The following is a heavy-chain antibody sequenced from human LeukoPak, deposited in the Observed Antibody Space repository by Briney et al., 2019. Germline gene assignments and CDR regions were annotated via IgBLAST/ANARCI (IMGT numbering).Heavy chain of an antibody. Sequence: SGGSLRLSCAASGFTFSDYYMSWIRQAPGKGLEWVSSISSSSNYIYYADSVRGRFTISRDNAKNSLYLHMDSLRAEDTAVYYCARSSGWYSYFDYWGQGTLVTVSS. V-gene: IGHV3-11*06. CDR2: ISSSSNYI. J-gene: IGHJ4*02. D-gene: IGHD6-19*01. CDR1: GFTFSDYY. CDR3: ARSSGWYSYFDY.